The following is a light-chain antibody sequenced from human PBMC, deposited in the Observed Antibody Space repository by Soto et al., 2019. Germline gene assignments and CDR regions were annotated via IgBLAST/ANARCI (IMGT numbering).Light chain of an antibody. CDR3: QQRSNWPPKYT. Sequence: EIVLTQSPATLSLSPGERATLCCRASQSFSSYLAWYQQKPGQAPRLLIYDASNRATGIPARFSGSGSGTDFTLTISSLEPEDFAVYYCQQRSNWPPKYTFGQGTKLEIK. CDR1: QSFSSY. J-gene: IGKJ2*01. V-gene: IGKV3-11*01. CDR2: DAS.